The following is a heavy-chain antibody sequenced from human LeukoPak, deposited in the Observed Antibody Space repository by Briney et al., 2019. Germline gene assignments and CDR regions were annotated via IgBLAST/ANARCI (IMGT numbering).Heavy chain of an antibody. D-gene: IGHD6-19*01. CDR3: AKDWGSGGWYNYFDP. CDR2: IAYHGNTE. J-gene: IGHJ5*02. Sequence: AGGSLRLSCAVSGFTISSHGMHWVRQAPGKGPEWVAMIAYHGNTEYYGDSVKGRFTISRDNSKNTLYLQMDSLRAEETAVYHCAKDWGSGGWYNYFDPWGQGTLVTVSS. V-gene: IGHV3-30*18. CDR1: GFTISSHG.